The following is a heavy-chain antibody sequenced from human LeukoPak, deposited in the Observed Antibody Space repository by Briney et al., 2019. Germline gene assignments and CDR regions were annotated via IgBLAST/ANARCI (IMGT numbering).Heavy chain of an antibody. Sequence: SETLSLTCAVYGGSFSGYYWSWIRQPPGKGLEWIGEINHSGSTNYNPSLKSRVTISVDTSKNQISLKLSSVTAADTAVYYCARRTSYFGWRPSESPSCFDQWGQGTLVTVSS. V-gene: IGHV4-34*01. D-gene: IGHD3-9*01. CDR2: INHSGST. J-gene: IGHJ4*02. CDR1: GGSFSGYY. CDR3: ARRTSYFGWRPSESPSCFDQ.